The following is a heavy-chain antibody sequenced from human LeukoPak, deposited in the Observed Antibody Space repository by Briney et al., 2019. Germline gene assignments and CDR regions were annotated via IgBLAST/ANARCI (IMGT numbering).Heavy chain of an antibody. V-gene: IGHV3-11*01. D-gene: IGHD3-3*01. CDR1: GFTFSDYY. J-gene: IGHJ4*02. Sequence: GGSLRLSCAASGFTFSDYYMSWIRQAPGKGLEWVSYISSSGSTIYYADSVKGRFTISRDNAKNSLYLQMNSLRAEDTAVYYCAGEGYYDFWSGPPSPYYFDYWGQGTLVTVSS. CDR2: ISSSGSTI. CDR3: AGEGYYDFWSGPPSPYYFDY.